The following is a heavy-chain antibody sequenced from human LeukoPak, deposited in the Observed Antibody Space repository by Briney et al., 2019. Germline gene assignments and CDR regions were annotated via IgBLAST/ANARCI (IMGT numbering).Heavy chain of an antibody. CDR3: AESNGYSYGYFDY. J-gene: IGHJ4*02. V-gene: IGHV4-39*01. Sequence: QSSETLSLTCTVSGGSISSSSYYWGWIRQPPGKGLEWIGSIYYSGSTYYNPSLKSRVTISVDTSKNQFSLKLSSVTAADTVVYYCAESNGYSYGYFDYWGQGTLVTVSS. D-gene: IGHD5-18*01. CDR1: GGSISSSSYY. CDR2: IYYSGST.